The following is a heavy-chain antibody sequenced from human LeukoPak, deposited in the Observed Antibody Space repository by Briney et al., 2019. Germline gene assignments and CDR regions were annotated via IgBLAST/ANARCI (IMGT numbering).Heavy chain of an antibody. J-gene: IGHJ4*02. V-gene: IGHV3-43*01. D-gene: IGHD2-21*02. Sequence: GGSLRLSCAASGFTFDDYTMHWVRQAPGKGLEWVSLISWDGGSTYYADSVKGRFTISRDNSKNSLYLQMNSLRTEDTALYYCAKDITSACDCDCYSGGIDYWGQGTLVTVSS. CDR3: AKDITSACDCDCYSGGIDY. CDR1: GFTFDDYT. CDR2: ISWDGGST.